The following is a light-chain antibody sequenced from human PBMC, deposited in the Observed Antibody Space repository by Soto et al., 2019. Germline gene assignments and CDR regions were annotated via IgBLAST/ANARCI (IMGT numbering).Light chain of an antibody. CDR3: QQRSNWPPIT. CDR2: GAS. J-gene: IGKJ5*01. V-gene: IGKV3D-20*02. Sequence: EIVLTQSPGTLSLSPGEGGTLSCRASQTVRSSYLAWYQQKPGQAPRLLIYGASSRATGIPPRFSGSGSGTDFTLTISSLEPEDFAVYYCQQRSNWPPITFGQGTRLEIK. CDR1: QTVRSSY.